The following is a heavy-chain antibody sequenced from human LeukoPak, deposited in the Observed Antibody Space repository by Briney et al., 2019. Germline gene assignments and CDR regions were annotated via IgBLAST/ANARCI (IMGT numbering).Heavy chain of an antibody. D-gene: IGHD1-26*01. CDR3: ATAMHDSGSYQTRDY. CDR1: GGTFSSYA. Sequence: GASVKVSCKASGGTFSSYAISWVRQAPGQGLEWMGGIIPIFGTANYAQKFQGRVTITTDESTSTAYMELSSLRSEDTAVYYCATAMHDSGSYQTRDYWGQGTLVTVSS. J-gene: IGHJ4*02. CDR2: IIPIFGTA. V-gene: IGHV1-69*05.